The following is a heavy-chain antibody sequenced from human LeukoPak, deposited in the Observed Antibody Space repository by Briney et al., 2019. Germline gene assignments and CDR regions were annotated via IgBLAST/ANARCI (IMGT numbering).Heavy chain of an antibody. CDR3: AKDRGEPRYYYYGMDV. CDR2: ISGSGGST. D-gene: IGHD3-10*01. V-gene: IGHV3-23*01. J-gene: IGHJ6*02. Sequence: GGSLRLSCAVSGITVSNYGMSWVRQAPGKGLEWVAGISGSGGSTHYADSVKGRFTISRDNPRNTLYLQMNSLRPEDTAVYYCAKDRGEPRYYYYGMDVWGQGTTVTVSS. CDR1: GITVSNYG.